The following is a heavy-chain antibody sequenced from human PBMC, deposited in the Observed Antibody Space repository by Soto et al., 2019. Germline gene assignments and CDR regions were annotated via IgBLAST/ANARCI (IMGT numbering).Heavy chain of an antibody. D-gene: IGHD6-13*01. CDR2: IYYSGST. Sequence: SSETLSLTCTVSGGSISSGGYYWSWIRQHPGKGLEWIGYIYYSGSTYYNPSLKSRVTISVGTSKNQFSLKLSSVTAADTAVYYCARGGAAAGYNWFDPWGQGTLVTVSS. V-gene: IGHV4-31*03. J-gene: IGHJ5*02. CDR3: ARGGAAAGYNWFDP. CDR1: GGSISSGGYY.